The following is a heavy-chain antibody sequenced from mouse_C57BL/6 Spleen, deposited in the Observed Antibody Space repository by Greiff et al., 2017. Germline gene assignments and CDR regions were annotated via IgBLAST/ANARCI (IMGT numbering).Heavy chain of an antibody. CDR1: GYTFTSYW. CDR2: IDPSDSYT. D-gene: IGHD3-2*02. Sequence: QVQLQQPGAELVMPGASVKLSCKASGYTFTSYWMHWVKQRPGQGLEWIGEIDPSDSYTNYNQKFKGKSTLTVDKSSSTAYMQLSSLTSEDSAGYYCARHSSGYPWFAYWGQGTLVTVSA. J-gene: IGHJ3*01. V-gene: IGHV1-69*01. CDR3: ARHSSGYPWFAY.